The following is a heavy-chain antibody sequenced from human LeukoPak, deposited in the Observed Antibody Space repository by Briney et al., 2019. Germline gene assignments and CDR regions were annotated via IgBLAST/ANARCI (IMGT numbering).Heavy chain of an antibody. Sequence: PSETLSLTCTVSGGSISSSSYYGGWIRQPPGKGLEWIGYIYYSGSTNYNPSLKSRVTISVDTSKNQFSLKLSSVTAADTAVYYCAREEVGTPGAFDIWGQGTMVTVSS. CDR2: IYYSGST. J-gene: IGHJ3*02. V-gene: IGHV4-61*01. D-gene: IGHD1-14*01. CDR1: GGSISSSSYY. CDR3: AREEVGTPGAFDI.